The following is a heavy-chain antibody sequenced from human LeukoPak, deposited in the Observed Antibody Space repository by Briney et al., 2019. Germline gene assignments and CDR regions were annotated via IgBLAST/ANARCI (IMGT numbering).Heavy chain of an antibody. CDR1: GFTFSTYS. Sequence: SGGSLRLSCAASGFTFSTYSMNWVRQAPGKGLEWVSSISSSSSYIYYADSVKGRFTISRDNSKNTLYLQMNSLRAEDTAVYYCAKSPAVDAAFDIWGQGTMVTVSS. J-gene: IGHJ3*02. V-gene: IGHV3-21*04. D-gene: IGHD4-23*01. CDR3: AKSPAVDAAFDI. CDR2: ISSSSSYI.